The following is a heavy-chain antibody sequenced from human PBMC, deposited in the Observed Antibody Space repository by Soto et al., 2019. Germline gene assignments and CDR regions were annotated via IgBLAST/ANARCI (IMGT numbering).Heavy chain of an antibody. J-gene: IGHJ4*02. CDR3: ASGAAFYYDTSRY. D-gene: IGHD3-22*01. V-gene: IGHV3-30-3*01. CDR2: MSPNGDNQ. CDR1: GFSFSIHA. Sequence: QVELVESGGGVVQSGGSLRLSCAAPGFSFSIHALNWIRQAPGEGLEWVAVMSPNGDNQYYADSVKGRFTISRDTSKNTLSFQRTGLRPENRAVYYCASGAAFYYDTSRYGGQGTLVTVSS.